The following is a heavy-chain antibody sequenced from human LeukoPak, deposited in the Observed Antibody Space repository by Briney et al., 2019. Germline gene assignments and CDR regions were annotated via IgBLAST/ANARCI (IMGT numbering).Heavy chain of an antibody. CDR3: AKRFSSRSDGNGYYYGHDAFDV. D-gene: IGHD3-22*01. CDR2: IYNSANT. V-gene: IGHV4-59*08. CDR1: GDSISSSY. J-gene: IGHJ3*01. Sequence: PSETLSLTCSVSGDSISSSYWSWIRQPPGKGLEWIGNIYNSANTNYNPSLQSRVTMSVDTSKSQFSLQLPSASAADTAVYYCAKRFSSRSDGNGYYYGHDAFDVWGQGTLVTVSS.